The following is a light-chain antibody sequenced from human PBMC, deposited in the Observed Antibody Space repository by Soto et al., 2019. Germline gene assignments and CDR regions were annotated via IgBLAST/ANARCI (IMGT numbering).Light chain of an antibody. CDR2: AAS. J-gene: IGKJ5*01. CDR1: QGISSY. V-gene: IGKV1-9*01. CDR3: EHTYSTHVT. Sequence: QLTQSPSSLSASVGDRVTITCRASQGISSYLAWYQQKPGKAPKLLIYAASTLQSGVPSRFSGSGSGTAFTLTISSLQPEDFETYYCEHTYSTHVTFGKGTRLDI.